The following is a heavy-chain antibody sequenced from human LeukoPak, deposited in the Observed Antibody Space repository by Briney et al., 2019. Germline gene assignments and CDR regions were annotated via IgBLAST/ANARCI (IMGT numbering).Heavy chain of an antibody. CDR3: ARFKFRGAIFGEAPQYFDY. Sequence: GGSLRLSCAASGFSVSSNYMNWVRQAPGKGLEWVSVLYGGGSAYYADSVKGRFTIPRDNSKNTLYLQMNSLRAEDTAVYYCARFKFRGAIFGEAPQYFDYWGQGTLVTVSS. D-gene: IGHD3-3*01. V-gene: IGHV3-53*01. J-gene: IGHJ4*02. CDR1: GFSVSSNY. CDR2: LYGGGSA.